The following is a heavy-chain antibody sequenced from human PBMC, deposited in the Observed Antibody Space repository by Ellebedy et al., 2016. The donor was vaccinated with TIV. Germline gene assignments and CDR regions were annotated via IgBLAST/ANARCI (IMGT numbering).Heavy chain of an antibody. CDR3: ARDSAGASKAFDI. V-gene: IGHV1-3*04. D-gene: IGHD1-26*01. CDR2: INTGNGIT. CDR1: GYTFTTYA. Sequence: ASVKVSCKASGYTFTTYAIHWVRQAPGQRLEWMGWINTGNGITKYSQRFQGRVTITTDTSASTAYMEVSSLTSEDTAVYYCARDSAGASKAFDIWGQGTLVTVSS. J-gene: IGHJ3*02.